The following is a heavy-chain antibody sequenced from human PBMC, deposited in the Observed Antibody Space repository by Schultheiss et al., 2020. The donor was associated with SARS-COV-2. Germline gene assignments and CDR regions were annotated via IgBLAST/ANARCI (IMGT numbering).Heavy chain of an antibody. Sequence: GGSLRLSCAASGFTFSRYSMNWVRQAPGKGLEWVSSISSSSSYIYYADSVKGRFTISRDNAKNSLYLQMNSLRAEDTAVYYCAIEREAYYYDSSGYLNWFDPWGQGTLVTVSS. CDR1: GFTFSRYS. D-gene: IGHD3-22*01. CDR3: AIEREAYYYDSSGYLNWFDP. J-gene: IGHJ5*02. CDR2: ISSSSSYI. V-gene: IGHV3-21*01.